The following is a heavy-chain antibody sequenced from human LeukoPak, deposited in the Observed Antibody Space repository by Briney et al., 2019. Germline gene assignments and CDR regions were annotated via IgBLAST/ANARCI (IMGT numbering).Heavy chain of an antibody. D-gene: IGHD3-22*01. CDR1: GGSISGCY. Sequence: SETLSLTCTVSGGSISGCYWSWIRQPPGKGLEWIGYIYYSGITNYNLSLKSRVTISVDTSKNQFTLKLSSVTAADTAVYYCAREYDSSPLFDYWGQGTLVTVSS. J-gene: IGHJ4*02. CDR3: AREYDSSPLFDY. V-gene: IGHV4-59*01. CDR2: IYYSGIT.